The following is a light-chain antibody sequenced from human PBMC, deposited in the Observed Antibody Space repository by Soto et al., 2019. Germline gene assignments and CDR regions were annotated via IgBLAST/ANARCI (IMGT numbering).Light chain of an antibody. J-gene: IGLJ2*01. CDR3: CSYAGNNTLL. CDR1: SSDVGGYNY. V-gene: IGLV2-11*01. Sequence: QSVLTQPRSVSGSPGQSVTISCTGTSSDVGGYNYVSWYQQHPGKAPKLMIYDVSKRPSGVPDRFSGSKSGNTASVAISGLQAEDEADYYCCSYAGNNTLLFGGGTKVTVL. CDR2: DVS.